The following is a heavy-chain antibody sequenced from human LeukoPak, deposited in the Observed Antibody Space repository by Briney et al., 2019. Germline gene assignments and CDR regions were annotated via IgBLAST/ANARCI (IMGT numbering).Heavy chain of an antibody. Sequence: GGSLRLSCAASGFTFSSYAMSWVRQAPGKGMEWVSAISGSGGSTYYADSVKGRFTISRDNSKNTLYLQMNSLRAEDTAVYYCAKVHYHDSSCYYDYWGQGTLVTVSS. CDR1: GFTFSSYA. J-gene: IGHJ4*02. D-gene: IGHD3-22*01. CDR3: AKVHYHDSSCYYDY. CDR2: ISGSGGST. V-gene: IGHV3-23*01.